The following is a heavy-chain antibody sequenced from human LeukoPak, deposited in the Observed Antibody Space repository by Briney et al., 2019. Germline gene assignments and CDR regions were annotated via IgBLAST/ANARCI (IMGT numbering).Heavy chain of an antibody. CDR1: GNYW. CDR2: INSVGSWT. D-gene: IGHD2/OR15-2a*01. J-gene: IGHJ4*02. CDR3: VSFYVTY. Sequence: GGSLRLSCAASGNYWMHWVRQVPGKGLVWVSHINSVGSWTSYADSVKGRFTISKDNAKNTVYLQMNSLRAEDTAVYYCVSFYVTYWGRGTLVTVSS. V-gene: IGHV3-74*01.